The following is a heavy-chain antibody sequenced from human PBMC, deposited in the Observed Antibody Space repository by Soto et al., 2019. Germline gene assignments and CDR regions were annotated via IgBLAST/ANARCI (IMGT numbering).Heavy chain of an antibody. CDR3: TALPCIVVVVDDVGA. J-gene: IGHJ5*02. CDR2: MNPNSGNP. Sequence: QVQLVQSGAEVKKPGASVKVSCKASGYTFTSYDINWVRQATGQGLEWMGWMNPNSGNPGYAQKFQGRVTRTRNTSISTAYRELSSLRSADTAVYYCTALPCIVVVVDDVGAWGQGTLVTVSS. D-gene: IGHD2-15*01. CDR1: GYTFTSYD. V-gene: IGHV1-8*01.